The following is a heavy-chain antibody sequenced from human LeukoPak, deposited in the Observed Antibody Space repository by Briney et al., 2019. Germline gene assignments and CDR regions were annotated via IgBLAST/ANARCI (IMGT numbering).Heavy chain of an antibody. J-gene: IGHJ4*02. CDR3: VGSPTYYDFWSGYLRGFDY. V-gene: IGHV4-59*01. Sequence: SETLSLTCTVSGGSISSYYWSWLRQPPGKGLEWIGYIYYSGSTNYNPSLKSRVTISVDTSKNQFSLKLSSVTAADTAVYYCVGSPTYYDFWSGYLRGFDYWGQGTLVTVSS. CDR2: IYYSGST. D-gene: IGHD3-3*01. CDR1: GGSISSYY.